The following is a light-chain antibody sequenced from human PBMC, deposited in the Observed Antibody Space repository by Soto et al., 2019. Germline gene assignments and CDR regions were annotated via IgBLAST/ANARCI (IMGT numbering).Light chain of an antibody. V-gene: IGKV3-20*01. J-gene: IGKJ1*01. CDR1: QSVTSSY. CDR3: QQYHSSPLT. CDR2: GAS. Sequence: EIVLTQSPGTLSLSPGERATLSCRASQSVTSSYLAWYQQKPGQAPRRLIYGASIRATGIPDRFSGSGSGADFTLTISRLEHEDFALYFCQQYHSSPLTFGQGTKVEIK.